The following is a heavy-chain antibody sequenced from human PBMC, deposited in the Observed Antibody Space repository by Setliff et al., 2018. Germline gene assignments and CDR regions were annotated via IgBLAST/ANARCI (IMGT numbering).Heavy chain of an antibody. J-gene: IGHJ6*03. V-gene: IGHV3-30*02. D-gene: IGHD3-22*01. Sequence: GGSLRLSCEASGFSFSGYGMHWVRQAPGKGLEWVTYIQYDGTKNYYSDSVKGRFTISRDNSRNTLYLQMNSLRADDTAVYYCARLALTGYDSSGYYYALEYYYYMDVWGKGTTVTVSS. CDR1: GFSFSGYG. CDR2: IQYDGTKN. CDR3: ARLALTGYDSSGYYYALEYYYYMDV.